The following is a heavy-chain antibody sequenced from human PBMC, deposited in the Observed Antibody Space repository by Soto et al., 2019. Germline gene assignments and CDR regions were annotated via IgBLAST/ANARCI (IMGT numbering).Heavy chain of an antibody. Sequence: SETLSLTCTVSGGSTSNTNWWSWVRQPPGKGLEWIGEIYHSGSTNYNPSLRSRVTISVDKSKNQFSLKLSSVTAADTAVYYCARVGILGYDIDYWGQGTLVTVSS. CDR3: ARVGILGYDIDY. D-gene: IGHD5-18*01. CDR1: GGSTSNTNW. J-gene: IGHJ4*02. CDR2: IYHSGST. V-gene: IGHV4-4*02.